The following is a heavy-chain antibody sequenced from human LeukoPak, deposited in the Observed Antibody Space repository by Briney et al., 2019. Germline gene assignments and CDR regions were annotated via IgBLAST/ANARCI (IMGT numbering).Heavy chain of an antibody. CDR3: ARGYGGYSGDFDY. Sequence: ASVKVSCKASGYTFTNYDINWVRQATGQGLEWMGWMNPNSGNTGYAQKFQGRVTITRNTSISTAFMGLSSLRSEDTAVYYCARGYGGYSGDFDYWGQGTLVTVSS. V-gene: IGHV1-8*03. CDR2: MNPNSGNT. D-gene: IGHD4-23*01. J-gene: IGHJ4*02. CDR1: GYTFTNYD.